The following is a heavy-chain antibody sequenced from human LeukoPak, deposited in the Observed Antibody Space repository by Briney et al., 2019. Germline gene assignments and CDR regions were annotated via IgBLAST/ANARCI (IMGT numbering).Heavy chain of an antibody. CDR2: IIPIFGTA. CDR3: AREQQLATGSRYYYYGMDV. V-gene: IGHV1-69*06. D-gene: IGHD6-13*01. J-gene: IGHJ6*04. Sequence: SVKVSCKASGGTFSSYAISWVRQAPGQGLEWMGGIIPIFGTANYAQKLQGRVTITADKSTSTAYMELSSLRSEDTAVYYCAREQQLATGSRYYYYGMDVWGKGTTVTVSS. CDR1: GGTFSSYA.